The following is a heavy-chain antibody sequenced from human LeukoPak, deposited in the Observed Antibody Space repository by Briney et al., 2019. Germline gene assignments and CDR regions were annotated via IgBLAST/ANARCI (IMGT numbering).Heavy chain of an antibody. CDR2: IYHSGST. Sequence: SETLSLTCTVSGYSISSGYFWGWIRQPPGKGLERIGTIYHSGSTYYNPSLKSRVTISVDTSKNQFSLKLNSVTAADTAVYYCARIYSSSWFLNWFDPWGQGTLVTVSS. D-gene: IGHD6-13*01. CDR1: GYSISSGYF. V-gene: IGHV4-38-2*02. CDR3: ARIYSSSWFLNWFDP. J-gene: IGHJ5*02.